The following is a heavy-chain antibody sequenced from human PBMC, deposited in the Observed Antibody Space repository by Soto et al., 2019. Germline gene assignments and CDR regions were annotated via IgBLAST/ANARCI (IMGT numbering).Heavy chain of an antibody. CDR2: IIPIFGTA. V-gene: IGHV1-69*13. Sequence: SVKVSCKASGGTFSSYAISWVRQAPGQGLEWMGGIIPIFGTANYAQKFQGRVTITADESTSTAYMELSSLRSEDTAVYYCTRDSISATSYYDGSGYYGGFDYWCQGTLVTVSS. D-gene: IGHD3-22*01. CDR1: GGTFSSYA. CDR3: TRDSISATSYYDGSGYYGGFDY. J-gene: IGHJ4*02.